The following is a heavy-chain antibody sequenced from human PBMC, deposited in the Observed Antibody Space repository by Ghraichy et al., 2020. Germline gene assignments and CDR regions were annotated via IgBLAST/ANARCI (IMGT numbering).Heavy chain of an antibody. Sequence: GGSLRLSCATSGFTFSTHGMHWVRQAPGKGLEWVAVIWNDGSDEKYADSVKGRFSISRDNSKSTLYLQIDSLRAEDTAVYYCARDRYYGSGKYYNVYYFDFWGQGTLVTVSA. D-gene: IGHD3-10*01. CDR2: IWNDGSDE. CDR1: GFTFSTHG. J-gene: IGHJ4*02. V-gene: IGHV3-33*01. CDR3: ARDRYYGSGKYYNVYYFDF.